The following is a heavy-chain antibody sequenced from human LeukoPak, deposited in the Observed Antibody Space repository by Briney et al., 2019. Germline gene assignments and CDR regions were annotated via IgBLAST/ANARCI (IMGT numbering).Heavy chain of an antibody. V-gene: IGHV4-30-2*01. D-gene: IGHD3-10*01. CDR2: IYHSGST. J-gene: IGHJ4*02. CDR3: ARGSLYYFDY. CDR1: GGSISSGGYS. Sequence: SQTLSLTCAVSGGSISSGGYSWSWIRQPPGKGLEWIGYIYHSGSTYYNPSLKSRVTISVDRSKNQFSLKLSSVTAADTAVYYCARGSLYYFDYWGQGTLVTVSS.